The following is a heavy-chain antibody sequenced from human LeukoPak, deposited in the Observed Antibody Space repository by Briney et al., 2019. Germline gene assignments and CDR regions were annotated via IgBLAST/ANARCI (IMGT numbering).Heavy chain of an antibody. CDR1: GFTFSDYY. V-gene: IGHV3-11*01. CDR2: ISSSGSTI. CDR3: ARIEYSSSYIDY. Sequence: EGSLRLSCAASGFTFSDYYMSWIRQAPGKGLEWVSYISSSGSTIYYADSVKGRFTISRDKAKNSLYLQMNSLRAEDTAVYYCARIEYSSSYIDYWGQGTLVTVSS. J-gene: IGHJ4*02. D-gene: IGHD6-6*01.